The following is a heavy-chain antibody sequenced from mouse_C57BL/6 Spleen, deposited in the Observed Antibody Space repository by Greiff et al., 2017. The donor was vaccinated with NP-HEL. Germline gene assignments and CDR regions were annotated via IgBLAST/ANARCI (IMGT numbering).Heavy chain of an antibody. CDR2: IYPRSGNT. J-gene: IGHJ2*01. CDR1: GYTFTSYG. CDR3: ARERGTPYYFDY. Sequence: QVQLQQSGAELARPGASVKLSCKASGYTFTSYGISWVKQRTGQGLEWIGEIYPRSGNTYYNEKFKGKATLTADKSSSTAYMELRSLTSEDSAVYFCARERGTPYYFDYWGQGTTLTVSS. D-gene: IGHD2-14*01. V-gene: IGHV1-81*01.